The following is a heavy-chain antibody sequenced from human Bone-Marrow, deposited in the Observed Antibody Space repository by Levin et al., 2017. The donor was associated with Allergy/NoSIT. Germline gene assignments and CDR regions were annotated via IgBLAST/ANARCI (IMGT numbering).Heavy chain of an antibody. D-gene: IGHD6-19*01. CDR2: INTNTGNP. J-gene: IGHJ4*02. Sequence: ASVKVSCKASGYSFTNFDMNWVRQAPGQGLEWMGWINTNTGNPTYAQGFTGRFVFSLDTSVSMTYLQISSLKAEDTAIYYCARDLWDLEKGSGSSGWYRVPGGFWGQGTLVTVSS. CDR3: ARDLWDLEKGSGSSGWYRVPGGF. CDR1: GYSFTNFD. V-gene: IGHV7-4-1*04.